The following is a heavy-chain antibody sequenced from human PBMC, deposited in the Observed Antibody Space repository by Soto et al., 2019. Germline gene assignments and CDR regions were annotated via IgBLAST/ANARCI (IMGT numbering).Heavy chain of an antibody. V-gene: IGHV3-30-3*01. CDR1: GFTFSSYA. D-gene: IGHD3-3*01. CDR3: ARDLTEKNDFWSGYYWYYYYYGMDV. J-gene: IGHJ6*02. Sequence: PGGSLRLSCAASGFTFSSYAMHWVRQAPGKGLEWVAVISYDGSNKYYADSVKGRFTISRDNSKNTLYLQMNSLRAEDTAVYYCARDLTEKNDFWSGYYWYYYYYGMDVWGQGTTVTVSS. CDR2: ISYDGSNK.